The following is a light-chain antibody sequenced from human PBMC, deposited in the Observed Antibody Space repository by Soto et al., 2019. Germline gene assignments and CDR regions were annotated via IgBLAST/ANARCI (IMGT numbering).Light chain of an antibody. CDR3: QESYSTSWT. CDR2: SAA. V-gene: IGKV1-39*01. J-gene: IGKJ1*01. CDR1: ESISSY. Sequence: DIQMTQSPSSLSASVGDRVTITCRASESISSYLNWYQQKPGKAPKLLIYSAATLQSGVPSRFSGSGSGTDFTLTISSLQREDSATYYCQESYSTSWTFGQGTKVEIK.